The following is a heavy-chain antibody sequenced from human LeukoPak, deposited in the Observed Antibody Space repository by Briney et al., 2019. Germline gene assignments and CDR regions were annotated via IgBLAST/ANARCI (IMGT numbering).Heavy chain of an antibody. CDR1: GGSISSYY. Sequence: SETLSLTCTVSGGSISSYYWSWIRQPPGKGLEWIGYIYYSGSTNYNPSLKSRVTISVDTSKNQFSLKLSSVTAADTAVYYCARIYDSSGHDAFDIWGQGTMVTVPS. CDR3: ARIYDSSGHDAFDI. J-gene: IGHJ3*02. CDR2: IYYSGST. D-gene: IGHD3-22*01. V-gene: IGHV4-59*01.